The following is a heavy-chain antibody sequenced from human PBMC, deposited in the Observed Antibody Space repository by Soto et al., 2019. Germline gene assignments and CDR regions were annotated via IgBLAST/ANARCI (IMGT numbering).Heavy chain of an antibody. V-gene: IGHV3-30*18. CDR3: AKCPYGDNGYFDY. CDR2: ISYDGSNK. J-gene: IGHJ4*02. D-gene: IGHD4-17*01. Sequence: GGSLRLSCAASGFTFSSYGMHWVRQAPGKGLEWVAVISYDGSNKYYADPVKGRFTISRDNSKNTLYLQMNSLRAEDTAVYYCAKCPYGDNGYFDYWGQGTLVTVSS. CDR1: GFTFSSYG.